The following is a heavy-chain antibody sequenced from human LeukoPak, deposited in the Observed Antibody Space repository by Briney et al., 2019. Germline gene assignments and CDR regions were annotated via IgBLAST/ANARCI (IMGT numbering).Heavy chain of an antibody. CDR3: ARMVHSGGYLVNP. CDR1: GGSISSYY. J-gene: IGHJ5*02. Sequence: SETLSLTCTVSGGSISSYYWSWIRQPPGKGLEWIGYIYYSGSTNYNPSLKSRVTISVDTSKNQFSLNLRSVTAADTAVYYCARMVHSGGYLVNPWGQGTLVTVSS. D-gene: IGHD4-23*01. CDR2: IYYSGST. V-gene: IGHV4-59*01.